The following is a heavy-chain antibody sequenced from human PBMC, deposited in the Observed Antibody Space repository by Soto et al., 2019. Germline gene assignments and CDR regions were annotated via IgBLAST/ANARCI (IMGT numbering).Heavy chain of an antibody. CDR1: GGTFSSYA. J-gene: IGHJ5*02. CDR3: ARLDVVVPAAIGGSANWFDP. CDR2: IIPIFGTA. Sequence: SVEVSCKASGGTFSSYAISWVRQAPGEGLEWMGGIIPIFGTANYAQKFQGRVTITADESTSTAYMELSSLRSEDTAVYYCARLDVVVPAAIGGSANWFDPWGQGTLVTVSS. V-gene: IGHV1-69*13. D-gene: IGHD2-2*02.